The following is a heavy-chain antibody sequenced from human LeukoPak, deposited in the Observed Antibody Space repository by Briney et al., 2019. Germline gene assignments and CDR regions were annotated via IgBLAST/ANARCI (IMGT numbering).Heavy chain of an antibody. V-gene: IGHV3-21*01. Sequence: GGSLRFSCAASGFTFSSYSMNWVRQAPGKGLEWVSSISSSSSYIYYADSVKGRFTISRDNAKNSLYLQMNSLRAEDTAVYYCARDRSAMVPFDYWGQGTLVTVSS. CDR1: GFTFSSYS. CDR3: ARDRSAMVPFDY. J-gene: IGHJ4*02. D-gene: IGHD5-18*01. CDR2: ISSSSSYI.